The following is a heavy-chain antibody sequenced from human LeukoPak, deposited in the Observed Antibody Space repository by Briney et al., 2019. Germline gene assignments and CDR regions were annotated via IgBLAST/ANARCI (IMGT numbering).Heavy chain of an antibody. V-gene: IGHV1-2*04. CDR1: GYTFTGYY. CDR3: ARGAGGIAVAGDFDY. D-gene: IGHD6-19*01. Sequence: ASVKVSCKASGYTFTGYYMHWVRQAPGQGLEWMGWINPNSGGTNYAQKFQGWVTMTRDTSISTAYMELSRLRSDDTAVYYCARGAGGIAVAGDFDYWGQGTLVTVSS. J-gene: IGHJ4*02. CDR2: INPNSGGT.